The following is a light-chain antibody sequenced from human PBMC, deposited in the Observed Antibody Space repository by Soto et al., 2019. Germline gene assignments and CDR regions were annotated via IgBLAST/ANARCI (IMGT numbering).Light chain of an antibody. CDR2: DAS. J-gene: IGKJ5*01. CDR3: QQRSNWPSIT. CDR1: QSVSSY. Sequence: EIVLTQSPATVSLSPGERATLSCRASQSVSSYLAWYQQKPGQAPSLLIYDASNRATGIPARFSGSGSGTDFTLTISSLEPEDFAVYYCQQRSNWPSITVGQGTRLEIK. V-gene: IGKV3-11*01.